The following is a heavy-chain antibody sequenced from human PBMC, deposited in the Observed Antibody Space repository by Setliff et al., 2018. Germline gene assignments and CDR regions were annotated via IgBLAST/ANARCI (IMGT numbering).Heavy chain of an antibody. CDR1: GYTFISYG. CDR3: ATEHDAFDI. V-gene: IGHV1-2*02. CDR2: INPNSGGT. Sequence: ASVKVSCKTSGYTFISYGLSWMRQAPGQGLEWMGWINPNSGGTNYAQKFQGRVTMTRDTSISTAYMELSRLRSDDTAVYYCATEHDAFDIWGQGTMVTVSS. J-gene: IGHJ3*02.